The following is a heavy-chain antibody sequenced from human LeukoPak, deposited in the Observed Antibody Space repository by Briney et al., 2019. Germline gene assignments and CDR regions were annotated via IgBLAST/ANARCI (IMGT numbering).Heavy chain of an antibody. CDR1: GYTFTIYG. J-gene: IGHJ6*02. V-gene: IGHV1-18*01. CDR2: SSAHNGNT. Sequence: ASVTVSFTASGYTFTIYGISWVRQAPGQGQEGMGGSSAHNGNTNFVQELQGRTTMPTDTSTRTAYMELRSLRSGDSAVYYCARGGCVRGSITMVRGVAPNYYGMDVWGQGTTVTVSS. D-gene: IGHD3-10*01. CDR3: ARGGCVRGSITMVRGVAPNYYGMDV.